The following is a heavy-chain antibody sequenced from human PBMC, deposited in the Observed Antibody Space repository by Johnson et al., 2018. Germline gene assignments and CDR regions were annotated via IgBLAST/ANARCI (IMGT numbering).Heavy chain of an antibody. J-gene: IGHJ6*03. D-gene: IGHD3-16*01. V-gene: IGHV3-23*04. CDR3: AKALSYPYYYMDA. CDR1: GFTFNTFP. CDR2: ISGTGSSA. Sequence: VQLVQSGGGLVQPGGSLRLSCAASGFTFNTFPMTWVRQTPGKGLEWVSSISGTGSSAYYEDLVRGRFTISTDNSKNKLLLQMNSLRAEDTAVYYCAKALSYPYYYMDAWGKGTTVTVSS.